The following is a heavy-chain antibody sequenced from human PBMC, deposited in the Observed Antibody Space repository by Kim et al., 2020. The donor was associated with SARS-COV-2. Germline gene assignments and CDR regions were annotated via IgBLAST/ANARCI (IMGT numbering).Heavy chain of an antibody. CDR1: GGSFSGYY. Sequence: SETLSLTCAVYGGSFSGYYWSWIRQPPGKGLEWIGEINHSGSTNYNPSLKSRVTISVDTSKNQFSLKLSSVTAADTAVYYCARGRTQYGDYLRWFDPWGQGTLVTVSS. CDR3: ARGRTQYGDYLRWFDP. V-gene: IGHV4-34*01. D-gene: IGHD4-17*01. CDR2: INHSGST. J-gene: IGHJ5*02.